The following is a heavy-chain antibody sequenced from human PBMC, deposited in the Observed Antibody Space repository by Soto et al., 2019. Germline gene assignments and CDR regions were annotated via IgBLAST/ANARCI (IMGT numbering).Heavy chain of an antibody. D-gene: IGHD2-15*01. CDR1: GYTFTGYY. CDR2: INPNSGGT. V-gene: IGHV1-2*04. Sequence: QVQLVQSGAEVKKPGASVKVSCQASGYTFTGYYMHWVRQAHGQGLEWMGWINPNSGGTNYAQKFQGWVTRTRDTSISTAYMELSRLRSDDTAVYYCATSPCSGGSCFALSWCQGTLVTVSS. J-gene: IGHJ4*02. CDR3: ATSPCSGGSCFALS.